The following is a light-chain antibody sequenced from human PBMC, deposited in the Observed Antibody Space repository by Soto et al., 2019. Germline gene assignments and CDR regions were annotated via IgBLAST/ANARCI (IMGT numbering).Light chain of an antibody. CDR3: QQSGSAPMYT. CDR1: QSVSSSD. Sequence: EILLTQAPGTLSLSPGERATLSCRASQSVSSSDLAWYQQKPGQAPRLLIYGASSRATGIPDRFSVSGSGKDFTLTISRLEPEDFAVYYCQQSGSAPMYTFGQGAKLEIK. J-gene: IGKJ2*01. V-gene: IGKV3-20*01. CDR2: GAS.